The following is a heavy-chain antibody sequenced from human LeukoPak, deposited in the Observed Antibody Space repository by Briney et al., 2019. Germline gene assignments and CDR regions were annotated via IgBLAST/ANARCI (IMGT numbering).Heavy chain of an antibody. V-gene: IGHV3-9*01. D-gene: IGHD6-13*01. CDR1: GFTFDDYA. J-gene: IGHJ6*02. CDR3: AKDIAQLVPRITFSPRVYGMDV. CDR2: ISWNSGSI. Sequence: PGGSLRLSCAASGFTFDDYAMHWVRQAPGKGLEWVSGISWNSGSIGYADSVKGRFTISRDNAKNSLYLQMNSLRAEDTALYYCAKDIAQLVPRITFSPRVYGMDVWGQGTTVTVSS.